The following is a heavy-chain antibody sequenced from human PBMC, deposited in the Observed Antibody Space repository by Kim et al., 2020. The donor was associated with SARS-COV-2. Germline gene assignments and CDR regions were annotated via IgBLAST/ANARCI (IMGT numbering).Heavy chain of an antibody. CDR2: ISWNSGSI. Sequence: GGSLRLSCAASGFTFDDYAMHWVRQAPGKGLEWVSDISWNSGSIGYADSVKGRFTISRDNAKNSLYLQMNSLRAEDTALYYCAKAGYCSGGSCYPGFYWGQGTLVTVSS. CDR3: AKAGYCSGGSCYPGFY. D-gene: IGHD2-15*01. V-gene: IGHV3-9*01. J-gene: IGHJ4*02. CDR1: GFTFDDYA.